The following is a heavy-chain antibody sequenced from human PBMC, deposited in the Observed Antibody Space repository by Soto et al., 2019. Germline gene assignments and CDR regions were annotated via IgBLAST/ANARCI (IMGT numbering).Heavy chain of an antibody. CDR2: MNPNSGNT. CDR1: GYTFTSYD. J-gene: IGHJ6*02. V-gene: IGHV1-8*01. Sequence: ASVKVSCKASGYTFTSYDINWVRQATGQGLEWMGWMNPNSGNTGYAQKFQGRVTMTRNTSISTAYMELSSLRSEDTAVYYCARGIGVVPTYYYGMDVWGQGTTVTV. D-gene: IGHD2-2*01. CDR3: ARGIGVVPTYYYGMDV.